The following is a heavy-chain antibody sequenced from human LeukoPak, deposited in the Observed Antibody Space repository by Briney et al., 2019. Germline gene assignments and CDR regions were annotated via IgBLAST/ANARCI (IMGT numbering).Heavy chain of an antibody. CDR1: GFTVSSNY. CDR2: IYSGGST. J-gene: IGHJ4*02. CDR3: ASPIDGYSSSWYSIDY. V-gene: IGHV3-66*01. D-gene: IGHD6-13*01. Sequence: PGGSLRLSCAASGFTVSSNYMSWVRQVPGKGLEWVSVIYSGGSTYYADSVKGRFTISRDNSKNTLYLQMNSLRAEDTAVYYCASPIDGYSSSWYSIDYWGQGTLATVSS.